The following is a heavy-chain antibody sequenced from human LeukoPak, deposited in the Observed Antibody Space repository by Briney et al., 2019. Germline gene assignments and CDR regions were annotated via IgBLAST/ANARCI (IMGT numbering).Heavy chain of an antibody. CDR3: ARARGYSYGYHDY. CDR2: INHSGST. J-gene: IGHJ4*02. D-gene: IGHD5-18*01. CDR1: GRSFSGYY. V-gene: IGHV4-34*01. Sequence: SETLSLTCAVYGRSFSGYYWSWIRQPPGKGLEWIGEINHSGSTNYNPSLKSRVTISVDTSKNQFSLKLSSVTAADTAVYYCARARGYSYGYHDYWGQGTLVTVSS.